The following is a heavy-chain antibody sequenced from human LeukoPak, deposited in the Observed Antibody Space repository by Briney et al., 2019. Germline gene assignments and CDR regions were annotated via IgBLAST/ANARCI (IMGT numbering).Heavy chain of an antibody. Sequence: GASVKVSCTASGYTFTGYYMHWVRQAPGQGLEWMGRINPNSGGTNYAQKFQGRVTMTRDTSISTAYMELSRLRSDDTAVYYCVFRGSYRFDYWGQGTLVTVSS. CDR1: GYTFTGYY. J-gene: IGHJ4*02. D-gene: IGHD3-16*02. V-gene: IGHV1-2*06. CDR3: VFRGSYRFDY. CDR2: INPNSGGT.